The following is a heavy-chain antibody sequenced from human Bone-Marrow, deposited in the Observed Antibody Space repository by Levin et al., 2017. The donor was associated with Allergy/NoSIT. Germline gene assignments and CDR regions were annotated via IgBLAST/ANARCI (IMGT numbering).Heavy chain of an antibody. D-gene: IGHD6-13*01. CDR1: GYTFTSYY. CDR2: INPSGGST. CDR3: ARGGGEYSSSWYGVNWFDP. Sequence: WASVKVSCKASGYTFTSYYMHWVRQAPGQGLEWMGIINPSGGSTSYAQKFQGRVTMTRDTSTSTVYMELSSLRSEDTAVYYCARGGGEYSSSWYGVNWFDPWGQGTLVTVSS. J-gene: IGHJ5*02. V-gene: IGHV1-46*01.